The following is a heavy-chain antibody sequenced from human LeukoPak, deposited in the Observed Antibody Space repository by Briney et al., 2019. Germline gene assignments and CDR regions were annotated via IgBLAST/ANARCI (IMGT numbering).Heavy chain of an antibody. J-gene: IGHJ4*02. CDR1: GYTFTSSW. CDR2: INPSDGST. D-gene: IGHD3-10*01. CDR3: ARLYGAGTTDC. V-gene: IGHV1-46*01. Sequence: GASVKVSCKASGYTFTSSWVHWVRQAPGPGLEWMGIINPSDGSTIYAQNFQGRVTMTRDTSTSTVYMELSSLRPDDTAVYYCARLYGAGTTDCWGQGTLVTVSS.